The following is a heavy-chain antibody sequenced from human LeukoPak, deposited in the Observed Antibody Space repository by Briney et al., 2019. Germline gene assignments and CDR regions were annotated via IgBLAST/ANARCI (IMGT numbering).Heavy chain of an antibody. J-gene: IGHJ3*02. V-gene: IGHV1-2*02. CDR3: ARRLTMIVVPYAFDI. D-gene: IGHD3-22*01. CDR1: GYTFNGYY. Sequence: ASVKVSCKASGYTFNGYYMHWERQAPGQGLEWMGWINPNSGGTNYAQKFQGRVTMTRDTSISTAYMELSRLRSDDTAVYYCARRLTMIVVPYAFDIWGQGTMVTVSS. CDR2: INPNSGGT.